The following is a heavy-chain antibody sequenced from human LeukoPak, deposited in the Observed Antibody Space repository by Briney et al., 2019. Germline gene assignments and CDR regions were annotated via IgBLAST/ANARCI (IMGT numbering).Heavy chain of an antibody. CDR1: AFTFNSYW. Sequence: GGSLRLSCAASAFTFNSYWMSWVRQAPGKGLEWVSSISSSSSYIYYADSVKGRFTISRDNAKNSLYLQMNSLRAEDTAVYYCAREYSSSIHDAFDIWGQGTMVTVSS. D-gene: IGHD6-6*01. CDR2: ISSSSSYI. CDR3: AREYSSSIHDAFDI. V-gene: IGHV3-21*01. J-gene: IGHJ3*02.